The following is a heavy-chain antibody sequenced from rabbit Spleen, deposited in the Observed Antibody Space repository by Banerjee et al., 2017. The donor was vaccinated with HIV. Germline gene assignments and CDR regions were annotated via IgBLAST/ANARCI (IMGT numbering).Heavy chain of an antibody. CDR2: IYPDYGST. Sequence: QQQLVESGGGLVKPGASLTLTCKASGIDFSGYGISWVRQTPGKGLEWIAYIYPDYGSTDYANWVNGRFTISSHNAQNTLFLQLNSLTAADTATYFCVRNSGWGISYFNLWGPGTLV. J-gene: IGHJ4*01. CDR1: GIDFSGYG. D-gene: IGHD4-1*01. CDR3: VRNSGWGISYFNL. V-gene: IGHV1S47*01.